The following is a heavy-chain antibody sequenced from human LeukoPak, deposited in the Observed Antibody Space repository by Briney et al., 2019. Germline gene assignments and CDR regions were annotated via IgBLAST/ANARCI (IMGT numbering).Heavy chain of an antibody. CDR2: TYYRSNWYN. V-gene: IGHV6-1*01. D-gene: IGHD3-16*01. CDR3: ARAPRGIFDY. J-gene: IGHJ4*02. CDR1: GDTFSSNSAA. Sequence: QTLSLTCAISGDTFSSNSAAWNWIRQARSRGLEWLERTYYRSNWYNDYAVSVKIRITINPDTSKNQFSLQLNSVTPEDTAVYYCARAPRGIFDYWGQGTLVTVSS.